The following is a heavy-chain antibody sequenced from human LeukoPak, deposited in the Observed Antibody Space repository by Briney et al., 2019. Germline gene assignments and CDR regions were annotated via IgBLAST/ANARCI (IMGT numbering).Heavy chain of an antibody. V-gene: IGHV3-30*04. CDR3: ASDYGDYGVIYYYGMDV. D-gene: IGHD4-17*01. J-gene: IGHJ6*04. Sequence: GRSLRLSCAASGFTFSSYAMHWVRQAPGKGLEWVAVISYDGSNKYYADSVKGRFTTSRDNSKNTLYLQMNSLRAEDTAVYYCASDYGDYGVIYYYGMDVWGKGTTVTVSS. CDR2: ISYDGSNK. CDR1: GFTFSSYA.